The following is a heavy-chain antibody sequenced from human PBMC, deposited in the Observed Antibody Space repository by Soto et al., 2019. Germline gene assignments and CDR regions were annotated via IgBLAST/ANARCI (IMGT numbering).Heavy chain of an antibody. J-gene: IGHJ6*02. Sequence: GGSLRLSCAASGFTFSSYWMSWVRQAPGKGLEWVANIKQDGSEKYYVDSVKGRFTISRDNAKNSLYLQMNSLRAEDTAVYYCARVVGATYYYYYGMDVWGQGTTVTVSS. D-gene: IGHD1-26*01. CDR3: ARVVGATYYYYYGMDV. V-gene: IGHV3-7*01. CDR2: IKQDGSEK. CDR1: GFTFSSYW.